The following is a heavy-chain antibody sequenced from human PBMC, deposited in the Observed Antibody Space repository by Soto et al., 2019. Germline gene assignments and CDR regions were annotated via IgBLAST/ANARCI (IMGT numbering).Heavy chain of an antibody. CDR2: TYYRSKWYN. J-gene: IGHJ3*02. Sequence: SQTLSLTCVISGDSVSSNSAAWNWIRQSPSRGLEWLGRTYYRSKWYNDYAVSVKSRITINPDTSKNQFSLQLNSVAPEDTAVYYCARKYSTSWADAFDIWGQGTMVTVSS. CDR3: ARKYSTSWADAFDI. V-gene: IGHV6-1*01. CDR1: GDSVSSNSAA. D-gene: IGHD6-13*01.